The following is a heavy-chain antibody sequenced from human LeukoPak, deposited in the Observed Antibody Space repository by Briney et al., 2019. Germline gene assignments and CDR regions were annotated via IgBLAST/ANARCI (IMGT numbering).Heavy chain of an antibody. D-gene: IGHD3-10*01. CDR2: ISAYNGDT. CDR3: ARVGLLLWFGELSFDEYFQH. Sequence: ASVKVSCKASGYTFTAYYVHWVRQAPGQGLEWMGWISAYNGDTNYAQKLQGRVTMTTDTSTSTAYMELRSLRSDDTAVYYCARVGLLLWFGELSFDEYFQHWGQGTLVTVSS. J-gene: IGHJ1*01. V-gene: IGHV1-18*04. CDR1: GYTFTAYY.